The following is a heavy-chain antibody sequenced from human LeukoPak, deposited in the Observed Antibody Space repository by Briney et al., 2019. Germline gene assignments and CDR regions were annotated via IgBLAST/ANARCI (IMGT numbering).Heavy chain of an antibody. CDR2: ISSSSSYI. V-gene: IGHV3-21*01. CDR1: GFTFSSYS. Sequence: GGSLRLSCAASGFTFSSYSMNWVRQAPGKGLEWVSSISSSSSYIYYADSVKGRFTISRDNAKNSLYLQMNSLRAEDTAVYYCARDPGFRAAIFDYWGQGTLVTVSS. J-gene: IGHJ4*02. D-gene: IGHD5-18*01. CDR3: ARDPGFRAAIFDY.